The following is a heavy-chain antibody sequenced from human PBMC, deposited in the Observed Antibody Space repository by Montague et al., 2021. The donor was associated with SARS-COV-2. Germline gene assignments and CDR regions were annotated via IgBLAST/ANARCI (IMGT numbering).Heavy chain of an antibody. CDR1: GFIVSGNY. Sequence: PLSLSWSASGFIVSGNYMSWVRQAPGKGLDWVSVIYTGGTTFYAGSVKGRFTISRHNADNTLYLQMNSLRDDDTAVYYCAAGIGNNALAYWGQGTLVTVSS. CDR2: IYTGGTT. CDR3: AAGIGNNALAY. J-gene: IGHJ4*02. D-gene: IGHD1-14*01. V-gene: IGHV3-53*04.